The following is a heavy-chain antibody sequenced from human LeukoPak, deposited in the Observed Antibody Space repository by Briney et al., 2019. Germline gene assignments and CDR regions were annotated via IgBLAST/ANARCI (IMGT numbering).Heavy chain of an antibody. Sequence: PGGSLRLSCAASGFTFSSYWMHWVRQAPGKGLVWVSRINTDGSSTSYADSVKGRFTISRDNAKNTLYLQMNSLRAEDTAVYYCARVVVLDYGWYEAYWGQGAQVTVSS. J-gene: IGHJ4*02. CDR2: INTDGSST. CDR3: ARVVVLDYGWYEAY. CDR1: GFTFSSYW. D-gene: IGHD6-19*01. V-gene: IGHV3-74*01.